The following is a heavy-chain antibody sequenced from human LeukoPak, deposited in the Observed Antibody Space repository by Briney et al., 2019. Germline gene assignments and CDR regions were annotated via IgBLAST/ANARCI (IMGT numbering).Heavy chain of an antibody. Sequence: PGRSLRLSCAASGFTFSSYAMHWVRQAPGKGLEWVAVISYDGSNKYYADSVKGRFTISRDNSKNTLYLQMNSLRSEDTAVYYCARGLDYYDSSGYYYNWFDPWGQGTLVTVSS. D-gene: IGHD3-22*01. V-gene: IGHV3-30-3*01. J-gene: IGHJ5*02. CDR3: ARGLDYYDSSGYYYNWFDP. CDR1: GFTFSSYA. CDR2: ISYDGSNK.